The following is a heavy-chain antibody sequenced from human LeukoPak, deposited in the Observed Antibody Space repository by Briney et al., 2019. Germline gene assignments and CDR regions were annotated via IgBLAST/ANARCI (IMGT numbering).Heavy chain of an antibody. V-gene: IGHV3-23*01. CDR3: AKDRFAYYDFWSGYYPEAYFDY. D-gene: IGHD3-3*01. Sequence: PGGSLRLSCAASGFTFSSYAMSWVRQAPGKGLEWVSAISGSGGSTYYADSVKGRFTISRDSSKNTLYLQMNSLRAEDTAVYYCAKDRFAYYDFWSGYYPEAYFDYWGQGTLVTVSS. CDR2: ISGSGGST. J-gene: IGHJ4*02. CDR1: GFTFSSYA.